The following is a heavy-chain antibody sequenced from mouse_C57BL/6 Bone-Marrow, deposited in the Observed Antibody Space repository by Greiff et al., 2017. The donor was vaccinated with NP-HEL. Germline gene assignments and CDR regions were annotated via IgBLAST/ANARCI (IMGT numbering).Heavy chain of an antibody. CDR3: TTFILRFPAWFAY. V-gene: IGHV14-4*01. CDR2: IDPENGDT. J-gene: IGHJ3*01. D-gene: IGHD1-1*01. Sequence: VHVKQSGAELVRPGASVKLSCTASGFNIKDDYMHWVKQRPEQGLEWIGWIDPENGDTEYASKFQGKATITADTSSNTAYLQLSSLTSEDTAVYYCTTFILRFPAWFAYWGQGTLVTVSA. CDR1: GFNIKDDY.